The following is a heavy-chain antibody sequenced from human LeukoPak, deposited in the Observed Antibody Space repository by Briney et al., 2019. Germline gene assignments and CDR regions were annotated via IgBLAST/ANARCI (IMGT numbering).Heavy chain of an antibody. CDR3: ARASHCXGGSCYSN. CDR2: IIPILGIA. V-gene: IGHV1-69*04. D-gene: IGHD2-15*01. J-gene: IGHJ4*02. CDR1: GGTFSSYA. Sequence: SVKVSCKASGGTFSSYAISWVRQAPGQGLEWMGRIIPILGIANYAQKFQGRVTITADKSTSTAYMELSSLRSEDTAVYYCARASHCXGGSCYSNWGQGTLVTVSS.